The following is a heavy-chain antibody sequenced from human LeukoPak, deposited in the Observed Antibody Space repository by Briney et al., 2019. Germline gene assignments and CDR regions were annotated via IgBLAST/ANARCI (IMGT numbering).Heavy chain of an antibody. J-gene: IGHJ4*02. CDR3: ARGPRGWYYFED. D-gene: IGHD6-19*01. V-gene: IGHV3-20*04. CDR2: INWNGAST. Sequence: GGSLRLSCAASGFSFGTYGMSWVRQVPGKGLEWVSGINWNGASTVYADSVKGRFTISRDNAQHSLYLQMNSLRAAHTALYYCARGPRGWYYFEDWGQGTLVTVSS. CDR1: GFSFGTYG.